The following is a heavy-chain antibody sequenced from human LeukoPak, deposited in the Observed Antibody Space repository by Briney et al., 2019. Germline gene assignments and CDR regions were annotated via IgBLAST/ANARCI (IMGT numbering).Heavy chain of an antibody. CDR3: AREYYYDSSGFMDV. V-gene: IGHV1-69*13. Sequence: ASVKVSCKASGYTFTSYAISWVRQAPGQGLEWMGGIIPIFGTANYAQKFQGRVTITADESTSTAYMELSSLRSEDTAVYYCAREYYYDSSGFMDVWGKGTTVTISS. J-gene: IGHJ6*03. CDR1: GYTFTSYA. D-gene: IGHD3-22*01. CDR2: IIPIFGTA.